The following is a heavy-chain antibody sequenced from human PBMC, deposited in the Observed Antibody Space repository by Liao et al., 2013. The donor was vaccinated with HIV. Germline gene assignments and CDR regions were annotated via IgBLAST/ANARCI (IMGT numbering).Heavy chain of an antibody. CDR1: NGSISSGSYY. V-gene: IGHV4-61*02. Sequence: QVQLQESGPGLVKPSQTLSLTCTVSNGSISSGSYYWSWIRLPAGKGLEWIGRVYTSGRTDYNPSLKSRVTMSVDTSKNQFSLNLTSVTAADTAVYHCAREGYDSSGYHYYFDYWGQGTRGHRLL. CDR2: VYTSGRT. CDR3: AREGYDSSGYHYYFDY. J-gene: IGHJ4*02. D-gene: IGHD3-22*01.